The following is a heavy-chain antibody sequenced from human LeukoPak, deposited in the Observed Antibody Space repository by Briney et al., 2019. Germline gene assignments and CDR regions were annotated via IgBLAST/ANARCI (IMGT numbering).Heavy chain of an antibody. J-gene: IGHJ4*02. CDR1: GGSFSSGSYY. Sequence: PSETLSLTCTVPGGSFSSGSYYWSWTRQPAGKGLESIGRIYTSGSTNYNPSLKSRVTISVDTSKNQFSLKLSSVTAADTAVYYCARGGGNWGFHQSDYWGQGTLVTVSS. CDR3: ARGGGNWGFHQSDY. D-gene: IGHD2-21*01. V-gene: IGHV4-61*02. CDR2: IYTSGST.